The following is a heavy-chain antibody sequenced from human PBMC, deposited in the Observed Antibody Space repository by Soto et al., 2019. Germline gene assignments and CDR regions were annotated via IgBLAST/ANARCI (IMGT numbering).Heavy chain of an antibody. Sequence: ASVKVSCKASGGSFSSFAFSWVRQAPGQGLEWMGWFNPDNQNTNYAQKFQDRVSLTTDSSTNTAYMELRDLRSDDTAVYYCARVRFGDPFDFWGQGSLVTVSS. CDR2: FNPDNQNT. CDR1: GGSFSSFA. CDR3: ARVRFGDPFDF. V-gene: IGHV1-18*01. D-gene: IGHD3-16*01. J-gene: IGHJ4*02.